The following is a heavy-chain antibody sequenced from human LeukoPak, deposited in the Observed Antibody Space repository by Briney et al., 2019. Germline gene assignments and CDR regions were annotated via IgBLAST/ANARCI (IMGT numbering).Heavy chain of an antibody. D-gene: IGHD3-16*02. CDR2: IYYSGST. CDR1: GGSISSSSYY. CDR3: ARFGVGNVWGSYRFQGFSNWFDP. J-gene: IGHJ5*02. Sequence: SETLSLTCTVSGGSISSSSYYWGWIRQPPGKGLEWIGSIYYSGSTYYNPSLKSRVTISVDTSKNQFSLKLSSVTAADTAVYYCARFGVGNVWGSYRFQGFSNWFDPWGQGTLVTVSS. V-gene: IGHV4-39*01.